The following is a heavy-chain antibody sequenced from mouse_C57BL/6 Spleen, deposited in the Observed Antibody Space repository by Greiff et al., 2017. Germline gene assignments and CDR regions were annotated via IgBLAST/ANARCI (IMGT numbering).Heavy chain of an antibody. Sequence: QVQLQQSGAELVKPGASVKISCKASGYAFSSYGMNWVKQRPGKGLEWIGQIYPGGGDTNYNDKVKGKATLTADTSSSTAYMQLSRLTSEDSAVYFCAVTTVVSIAYWGQGTTLTVSS. CDR2: IYPGGGDT. D-gene: IGHD1-1*01. V-gene: IGHV1-80*01. J-gene: IGHJ2*01. CDR3: AVTTVVSIAY. CDR1: GYAFSSYG.